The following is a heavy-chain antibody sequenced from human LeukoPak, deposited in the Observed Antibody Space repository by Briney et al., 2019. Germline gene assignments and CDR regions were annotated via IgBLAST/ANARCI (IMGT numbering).Heavy chain of an antibody. J-gene: IGHJ5*02. CDR2: INHSGST. Sequence: SETLSLTCAVYGGSFSGYYWSWIRQPPGKGLEWIGEINHSGSTNYNPSLKSRVAISVDTSKNQFYLKLSSVSAADTAVYYCARGGITIFGVGSAAPFDPWGQGTLVTVSS. V-gene: IGHV4-34*01. CDR1: GGSFSGYY. D-gene: IGHD3-3*01. CDR3: ARGGITIFGVGSAAPFDP.